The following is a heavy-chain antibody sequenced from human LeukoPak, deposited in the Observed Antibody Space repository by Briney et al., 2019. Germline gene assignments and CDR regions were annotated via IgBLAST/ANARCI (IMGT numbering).Heavy chain of an antibody. CDR2: IYYSGRT. CDR3: ARQTHYTPAFDY. D-gene: IGHD2-15*01. J-gene: IGHJ4*02. CDR1: GGSISSYY. Sequence: PSETLSLTCTVSGGSISSYYWSWIRQPPGKGLEWIGYIYYSGRTNYNPSLKSRVTMSVDTSKNQFSLKLTSVTAADTAVYYCARQTHYTPAFDYWGQGTLVTVSS. V-gene: IGHV4-59*08.